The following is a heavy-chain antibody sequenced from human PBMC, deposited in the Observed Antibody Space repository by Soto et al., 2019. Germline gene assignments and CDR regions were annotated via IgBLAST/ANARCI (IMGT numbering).Heavy chain of an antibody. J-gene: IGHJ4*02. Sequence: EVQLLESGGGLVQPGGSLRLSCAASGFTFSSYAMSWVRQAPGKGLEWVSAISGSGGSTYYADSVKGRFTISRDNSKNTLYLQMNSLRAEDTAVYYCAKEGGVVVVPAAKLFENLGQGTLVTVSS. CDR3: AKEGGVVVVPAAKLFEN. D-gene: IGHD2-2*01. V-gene: IGHV3-23*01. CDR1: GFTFSSYA. CDR2: ISGSGGST.